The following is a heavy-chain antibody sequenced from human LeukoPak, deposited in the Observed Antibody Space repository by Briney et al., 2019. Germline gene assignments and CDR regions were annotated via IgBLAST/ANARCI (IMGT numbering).Heavy chain of an antibody. CDR2: ISAGNGNT. J-gene: IGHJ4*02. D-gene: IGHD1-26*01. V-gene: IGHV1-3*01. Sequence: ASVKVSCKASGYTFTSYAMHWVRQAPGQRLEWMGWISAGNGNTKYSQKFQGRVTITRDTSASTAYMELSSLRSEDTAVYYCARDQGSYYFFDYWGQGTLVTVSS. CDR1: GYTFTSYA. CDR3: ARDQGSYYFFDY.